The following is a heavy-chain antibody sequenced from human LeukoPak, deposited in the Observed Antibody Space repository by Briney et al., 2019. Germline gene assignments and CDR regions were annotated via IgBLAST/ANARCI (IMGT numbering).Heavy chain of an antibody. V-gene: IGHV3-23*01. Sequence: GRSLRLSCAASGFTFSSYDLNWVRQAPGKGLEWVSTISNNGYRTYYADFVKRRYTISRDNSKNTLYLQMNRLRGDDTAVYYCARVPYSSGWYFDYWGQGTLVTVSS. CDR1: GFTFSSYD. J-gene: IGHJ4*02. D-gene: IGHD6-19*01. CDR3: ARVPYSSGWYFDY. CDR2: ISNNGYRT.